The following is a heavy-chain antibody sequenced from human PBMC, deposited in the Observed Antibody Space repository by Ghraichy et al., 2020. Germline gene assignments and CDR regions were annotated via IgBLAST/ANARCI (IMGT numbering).Heavy chain of an antibody. Sequence: SETLSLTCTVSGGSISSSNYYWGWIRQPPGKGLEWIGTIYYSGINYYNPSLKSRVTISVDTSKNQFSLKLSSVTAADTAVYYCARLRYSSGWYFLWYFDLWGRVTLVTVSS. CDR2: IYYSGIN. D-gene: IGHD6-19*01. CDR1: GGSISSSNYY. V-gene: IGHV4-39*01. J-gene: IGHJ2*01. CDR3: ARLRYSSGWYFLWYFDL.